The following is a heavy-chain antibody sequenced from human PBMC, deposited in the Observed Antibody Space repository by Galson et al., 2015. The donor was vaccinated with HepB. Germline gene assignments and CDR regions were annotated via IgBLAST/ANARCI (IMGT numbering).Heavy chain of an antibody. Sequence: SLRLSCAASGFTYSSYGMHWVRQAPGQGLEWVAVISYDGSHKYYADSVKGRFTISRDNPKNTLYLQLNSLRPEDTAVYFCAKEEGGGLWGTVGNWGQGTLVTVSS. CDR1: GFTYSSYG. V-gene: IGHV3-30*18. D-gene: IGHD3-16*01. CDR3: AKEEGGGLWGTVGN. J-gene: IGHJ4*02. CDR2: ISYDGSHK.